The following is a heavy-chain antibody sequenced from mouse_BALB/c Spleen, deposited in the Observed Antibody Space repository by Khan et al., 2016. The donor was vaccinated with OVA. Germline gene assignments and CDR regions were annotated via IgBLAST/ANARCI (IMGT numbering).Heavy chain of an antibody. Sequence: EVQLQESGPGLVKPSQSLSLTCTVTGYSITSDYAWNWIRQFPGNKLEWMGYISYSGSTTSNPSLKSRLSITRDTSKDQFFLQLKSVPSEDTATYYCASELGRYYALDYWGQGTSVTVSS. CDR2: ISYSGST. V-gene: IGHV3-2*02. CDR1: GYSITSDYA. CDR3: ASELGRYYALDY. D-gene: IGHD4-1*01. J-gene: IGHJ4*01.